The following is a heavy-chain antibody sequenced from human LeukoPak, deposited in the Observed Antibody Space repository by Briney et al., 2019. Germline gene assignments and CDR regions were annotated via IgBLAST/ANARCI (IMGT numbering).Heavy chain of an antibody. Sequence: GGSLRLSCAASGFTFSSYGMHWVRQAPGKGLEWVAFIRYDGSNKYYADSVKGRFTISRDNSKNTLYLQMNSLRAEDTAVYYCARLHHDYGSGTYGGAYNYYMDVWGKGTTVTVSS. CDR2: IRYDGSNK. CDR3: ARLHHDYGSGTYGGAYNYYMDV. J-gene: IGHJ6*03. V-gene: IGHV3-30*02. D-gene: IGHD3-10*01. CDR1: GFTFSSYG.